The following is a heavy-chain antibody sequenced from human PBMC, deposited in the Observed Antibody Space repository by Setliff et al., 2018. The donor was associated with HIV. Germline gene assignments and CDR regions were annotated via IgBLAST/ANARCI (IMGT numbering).Heavy chain of an antibody. CDR1: GGTFSSYG. J-gene: IGHJ4*02. CDR2: STPLLDTT. CDR3: AKEVGGSYALGSKVLDS. D-gene: IGHD3-16*01. V-gene: IGHV1-69*13. Sequence: SVKVSCKASGGTFSSYGITWVRQAPGQGLEWMGGSTPLLDTTNYAQKFQGRVILTADESTSTLYMELTSLTFEDTAFYYCAKEVGGSYALGSKVLDSWGQGTLVTVSS.